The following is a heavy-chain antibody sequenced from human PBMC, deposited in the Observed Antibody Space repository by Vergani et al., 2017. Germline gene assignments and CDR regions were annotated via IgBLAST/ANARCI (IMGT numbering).Heavy chain of an antibody. CDR1: GFTFSSYG. Sequence: QVQLVESGGGVVQPGRSLRLSCAASGFTFSSYGMHWVRQAPGKGLEWVAVISYDGSNKYYADSVKGRFTISRDNSKNTLYLQMNSLRAEDTAVYYCAKDQGQWLDIGXFQHWGQGTLVTVSS. D-gene: IGHD6-19*01. CDR2: ISYDGSNK. CDR3: AKDQGQWLDIGXFQH. V-gene: IGHV3-30*18. J-gene: IGHJ1*01.